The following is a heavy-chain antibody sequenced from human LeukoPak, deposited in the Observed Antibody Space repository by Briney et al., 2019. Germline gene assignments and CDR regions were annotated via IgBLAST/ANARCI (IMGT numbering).Heavy chain of an antibody. CDR1: GFLFRSNG. Sequence: GGSLRLSCEASGFLFRSNGMHCVRQAPGKGLEWVAFIRSDGNVTKYLDSIKGRFTISRDNSKNILYLQLNDVRPDDTAVYFCAKDHGFWSGFLFWGQATLVTVSS. CDR3: AKDHGFWSGFLF. CDR2: IRSDGNVT. V-gene: IGHV3-30*02. J-gene: IGHJ4*02. D-gene: IGHD3-3*01.